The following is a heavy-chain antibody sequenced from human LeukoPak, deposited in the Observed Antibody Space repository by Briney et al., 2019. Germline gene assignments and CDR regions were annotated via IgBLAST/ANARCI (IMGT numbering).Heavy chain of an antibody. CDR2: ISHSGST. J-gene: IGHJ3*02. D-gene: IGHD5-18*01. V-gene: IGHV4-34*01. Sequence: SETLSLTCAVYGGSFSGYYWSWIRQPPGKGLEWIGEISHSGSTNYNPSLKSRVTISVDTSKNQFSLKLNSVTAADTAVDYCARGAPKEIQLWLRLRGVAFDIWGQGTMVTVSS. CDR3: ARGAPKEIQLWLRLRGVAFDI. CDR1: GGSFSGYY.